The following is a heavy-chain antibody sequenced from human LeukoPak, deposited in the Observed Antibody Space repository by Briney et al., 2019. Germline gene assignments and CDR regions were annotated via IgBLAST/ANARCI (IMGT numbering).Heavy chain of an antibody. V-gene: IGHV4-59*08. D-gene: IGHD5-18*01. CDR2: IYYSGST. J-gene: IGHJ3*02. CDR3: ARNTAEDAFDI. CDR1: GGSISSYY. Sequence: NPSETLSLTCTVSGGSISSYYWSWIRQPPGKGLEWIGYIYYSGSTNYNPSLKRRVTISVDTSKNQFSLKLSSVTAADTAVYYCARNTAEDAFDIWGQGTMVTVSS.